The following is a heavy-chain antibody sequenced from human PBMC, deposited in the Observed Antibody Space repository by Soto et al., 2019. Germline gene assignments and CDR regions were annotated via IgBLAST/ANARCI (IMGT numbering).Heavy chain of an antibody. V-gene: IGHV3-15*01. J-gene: IGHJ4*02. CDR3: TTDAAILNGVVVTDILPH. CDR2: IKIKTDGGTT. D-gene: IGHD2-21*02. Sequence: EVQLVESGGGLVKPGGSLRLSCAASGFTFSNAWMSWVRQAPGKGLEWVGRIKIKTDGGTTDYAAPVKVRFSISRDDSKNTLYLQMNSLKAEDTAVYYWTTDAAILNGVVVTDILPHWGQGTLVTVSS. CDR1: GFTFSNAW.